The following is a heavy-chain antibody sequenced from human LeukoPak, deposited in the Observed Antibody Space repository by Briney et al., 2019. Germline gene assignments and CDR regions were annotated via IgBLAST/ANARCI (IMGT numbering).Heavy chain of an antibody. D-gene: IGHD5-12*01. Sequence: ASVKVSCKASGYTFTGYYMHWVRQAPGQGLEWMGRINPNSGGTNYAQKFQGRVTMTRDTSISTAYMELSRLRSDDTAVYYCARARRTRGYSGSDYWFDPWGQGTLVAVSS. J-gene: IGHJ5*02. CDR2: INPNSGGT. V-gene: IGHV1-2*06. CDR3: ARARRTRGYSGSDYWFDP. CDR1: GYTFTGYY.